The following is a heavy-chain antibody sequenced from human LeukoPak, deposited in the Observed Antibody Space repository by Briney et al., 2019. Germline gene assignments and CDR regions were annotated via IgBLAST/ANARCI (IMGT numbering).Heavy chain of an antibody. Sequence: GGSLRLSCAASGFTLRNNWMSWVRQGTGKGLEWVANIKEDGSEKSYVDSVKGRFTISRDNAKNSLYLQMNSLRAGDTAVYYSSRYITGDAMDVWGQGTTVTVSS. CDR3: SRYITGDAMDV. J-gene: IGHJ6*02. CDR2: IKEDGSEK. D-gene: IGHD7-27*01. V-gene: IGHV3-7*02. CDR1: GFTLRNNW.